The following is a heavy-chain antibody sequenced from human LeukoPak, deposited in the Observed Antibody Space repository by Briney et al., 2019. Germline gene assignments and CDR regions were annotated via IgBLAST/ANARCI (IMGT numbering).Heavy chain of an antibody. Sequence: SQTLSLTCAISGDSVSSNSAAWNWIRQSPSRGLEWLGRTYYRSKWYNDYAVSVKSRITINPDTSKNQFSLQLNSVTPEDTAVYYCARGGRYPMGSSSMSYYYYYMDVWGKGTTVTVSS. CDR2: TYYRSKWYN. J-gene: IGHJ6*03. CDR3: ARGGRYPMGSSSMSYYYYYMDV. D-gene: IGHD6-6*01. CDR1: GDSVSSNSAA. V-gene: IGHV6-1*01.